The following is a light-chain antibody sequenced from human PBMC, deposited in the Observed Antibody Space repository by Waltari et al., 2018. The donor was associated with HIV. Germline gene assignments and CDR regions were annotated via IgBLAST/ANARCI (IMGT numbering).Light chain of an antibody. Sequence: EIVLTQSPATLSLSPGDGATLSCKASQTVPNYFAWYQLKPGQAPRLLVYDASKRATGVPARFSGSGSGTNFTLTISGLESEDGAIYYCQQREDWPPTFGGGTKVEIK. CDR2: DAS. V-gene: IGKV3-11*01. CDR1: QTVPNY. J-gene: IGKJ4*01. CDR3: QQREDWPPT.